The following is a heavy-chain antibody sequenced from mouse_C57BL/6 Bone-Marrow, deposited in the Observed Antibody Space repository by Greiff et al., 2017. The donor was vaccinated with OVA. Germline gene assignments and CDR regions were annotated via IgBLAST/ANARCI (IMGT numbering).Heavy chain of an antibody. CDR2: IDPSDSYT. D-gene: IGHD2-4*01. V-gene: IGHV1-59*01. CDR1: GYTFTSYW. J-gene: IGHJ3*01. Sequence: QVQLQQPGAELVRPGTSVKLSCKASGYTFTSYWMHWVKQRPGQGLEWIGVIDPSDSYTNYNQKFKGKATLTVDTSSSTAYMQLSSLTSEDSAVYYCALGYDYDGFAYWGQGTLVTVSA. CDR3: ALGYDYDGFAY.